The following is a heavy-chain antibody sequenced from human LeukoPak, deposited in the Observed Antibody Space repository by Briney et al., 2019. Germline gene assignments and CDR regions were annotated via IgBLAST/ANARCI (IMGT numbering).Heavy chain of an antibody. V-gene: IGHV3-48*03. CDR1: GFTFSSYE. CDR2: ISSSGSTI. J-gene: IGHJ3*02. CDR3: AREYSSSWYEYAFDM. Sequence: GGSLRLSCAASGFTFSSYEMNWVRQAPGKGLEWVSYISSSGSTIYYADSVKGRFTISRDNAKNSLYLQMNSLRAEDTAVYYCAREYSSSWYEYAFDMWGQGTMVTVSS. D-gene: IGHD6-13*01.